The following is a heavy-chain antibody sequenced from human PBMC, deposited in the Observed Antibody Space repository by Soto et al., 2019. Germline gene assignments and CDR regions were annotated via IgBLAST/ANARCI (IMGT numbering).Heavy chain of an antibody. V-gene: IGHV4-31*03. D-gene: IGHD3-22*01. CDR1: GGSISSGGYY. J-gene: IGHJ4*02. Sequence: LSLTCTVSGGSISSGGYYWSWIRQHPGKGLEWIGYIYYSGSTYYNPSLKSRVTISVDTSKNQFSLKLSSVTAADTAVYYCARDTYYYDSSGYSYFGYWGQGTLVTVSS. CDR3: ARDTYYYDSSGYSYFGY. CDR2: IYYSGST.